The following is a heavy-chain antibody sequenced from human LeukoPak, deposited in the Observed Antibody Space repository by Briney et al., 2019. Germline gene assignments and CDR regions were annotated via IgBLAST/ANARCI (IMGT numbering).Heavy chain of an antibody. J-gene: IGHJ4*02. CDR3: ARVGEYCTGISCLDY. CDR2: ISAYNGDT. CDR1: GYTFTSYY. V-gene: IGHV1-18*04. D-gene: IGHD2-2*01. Sequence: ASVKVSCKASGYTFTSYYMHWVRQAPGQGLEWMGWISAYNGDTSYAQKLQGRVTMTTDTSTSTAYMELGSLGSDDTAVYYCARVGEYCTGISCLDYWSQGTLVTVSS.